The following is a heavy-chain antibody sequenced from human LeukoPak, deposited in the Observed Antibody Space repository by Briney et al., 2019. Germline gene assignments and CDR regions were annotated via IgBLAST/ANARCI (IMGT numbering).Heavy chain of an antibody. D-gene: IGHD3-10*01. V-gene: IGHV4-59*01. CDR1: GGSITGYS. CDR3: VRGPYGSSISNWFDP. Sequence: SETLSLTCSVSGGSITGYSWSWIRQTPGKGLEWIGYIYYNGDTHYNPSLNSRFSMSVDTPNKQFSLNLRSVTAADTAVYYSVRGPYGSSISNWFDPWGQGLLVTVSS. CDR2: IYYNGDT. J-gene: IGHJ5*02.